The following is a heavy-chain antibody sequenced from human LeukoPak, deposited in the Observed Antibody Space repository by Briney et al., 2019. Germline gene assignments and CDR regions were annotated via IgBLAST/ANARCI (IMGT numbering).Heavy chain of an antibody. J-gene: IGHJ3*02. CDR1: GYTFTGYY. CDR3: ARDIAVAGHDAFDI. CDR2: INPNSGGT. V-gene: IGHV1-2*02. D-gene: IGHD6-19*01. Sequence: ASVKVSRXASGYTFTGYYMHWVRQAPGQGLEWMGWINPNSGGTNYAQKFQGRVTMTRDTSISTAYMELSRLRSDDTAVYYCARDIAVAGHDAFDIWGQGTMVTVSS.